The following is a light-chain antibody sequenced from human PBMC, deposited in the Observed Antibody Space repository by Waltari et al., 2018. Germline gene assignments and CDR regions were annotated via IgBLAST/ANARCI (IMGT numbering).Light chain of an antibody. V-gene: IGLV2-8*01. CDR1: SSDVGGYNY. Sequence: QSALTQPPSASGSPGQSVTISCTGTSSDVGGYNYVSWFQQRPGKAPKVMIYEVSKRPSGVPDRFSGLKSGNTASLSVSGLQAEDEADYYGSSYAGSKFWVFGGGTKLTVL. CDR3: SSYAGSKFWV. CDR2: EVS. J-gene: IGLJ3*02.